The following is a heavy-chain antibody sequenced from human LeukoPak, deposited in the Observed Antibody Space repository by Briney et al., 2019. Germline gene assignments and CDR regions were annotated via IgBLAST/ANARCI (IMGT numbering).Heavy chain of an antibody. CDR2: ISGYNDKT. V-gene: IGHV1-18*01. D-gene: IGHD3-16*01. J-gene: IGHJ6*02. Sequence: ASVTVSCKASGYTFNNYGMSWVRQAPGKGVEGMGWISGYNDKTKYPQKAQGRVTLTTDTSTSTAHMEVRSLRSDDTAVYYCARDGGVNYSGMDVWGQGTTVTVSS. CDR3: ARDGGVNYSGMDV. CDR1: GYTFNNYG.